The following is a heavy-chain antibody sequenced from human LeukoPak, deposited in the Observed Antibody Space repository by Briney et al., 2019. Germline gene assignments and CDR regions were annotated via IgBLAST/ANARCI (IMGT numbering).Heavy chain of an antibody. V-gene: IGHV3-30*04. D-gene: IGHD3-22*01. CDR1: GFTFRNYP. Sequence: GKSLSLSCAASGFTFRNYPMHWVRQAPGKGLEWVAIISSDGGNQYYGDAVKGRFIISRDNSKNVVFLHMNSLRPEDTAMYYCARDYHFYYYDNNAHTFDFWGQGTMVTVSS. CDR2: ISSDGGNQ. J-gene: IGHJ3*01. CDR3: ARDYHFYYYDNNAHTFDF.